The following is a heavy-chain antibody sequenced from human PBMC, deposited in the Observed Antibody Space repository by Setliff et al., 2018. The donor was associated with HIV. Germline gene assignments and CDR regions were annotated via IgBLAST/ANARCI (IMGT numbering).Heavy chain of an antibody. CDR1: GFTFSSYS. D-gene: IGHD5-18*01. J-gene: IGHJ4*02. Sequence: GGSLRLSCAASGFTFSSYSMNWVRQAPGKGLEWVSYISSSSSTIYYADSVKGRVTMTRDTSTTTIFMELNSLRAEDTAVYYCARDWVDTAMADDYWGQGTLVTVSS. V-gene: IGHV3-48*01. CDR3: ARDWVDTAMADDY. CDR2: ISSSSSTI.